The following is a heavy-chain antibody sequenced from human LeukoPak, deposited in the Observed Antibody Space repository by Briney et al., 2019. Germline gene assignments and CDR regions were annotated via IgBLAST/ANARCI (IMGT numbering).Heavy chain of an antibody. CDR2: ISYDGGNK. D-gene: IGHD6-13*01. CDR3: ARDVRRVVAAAGTFEY. V-gene: IGHV3-30-3*01. Sequence: TGGSLRLSCAASGFTFNNYAMHWVRQAPGKGLEWAAGISYDGGNKYYADSVKGRFTFSRDNSRNTLQLQMNSLRPEDTAVYYCARDVRRVVAAAGTFEYWGQGTLVTVSS. CDR1: GFTFNNYA. J-gene: IGHJ4*02.